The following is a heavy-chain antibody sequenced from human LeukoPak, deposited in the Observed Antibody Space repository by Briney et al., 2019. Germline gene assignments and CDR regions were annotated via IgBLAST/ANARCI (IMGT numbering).Heavy chain of an antibody. CDR3: ARGRGSPYQLLSPNWFDP. CDR1: GYSISSGYY. D-gene: IGHD2-2*01. CDR2: IYHSGST. V-gene: IGHV4-38-2*01. J-gene: IGHJ5*02. Sequence: SETLSLTCAVSGYSISSGYYWGWIRQPPGKGLEWIGSIYHSGSTYYNPSLKSRVTISVDTSKNQFSLKLSSVTAADTAVYYCARGRGSPYQLLSPNWFDPWGQGTLVTVSS.